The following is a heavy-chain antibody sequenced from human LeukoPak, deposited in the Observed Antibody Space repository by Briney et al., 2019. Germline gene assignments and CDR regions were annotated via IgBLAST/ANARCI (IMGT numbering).Heavy chain of an antibody. CDR2: ISAYNGNT. Sequence: ASVKVSCKASGGTFISYAISWVRQAPGQGLEWMGWISAYNGNTNYAQKLQGRVTMTTDTSTSTAYMELRSLRSDDTAVYYCARPDYDFWSGYFFLDYWGQGTLVTVSS. CDR3: ARPDYDFWSGYFFLDY. CDR1: GGTFISYA. V-gene: IGHV1-18*01. J-gene: IGHJ4*02. D-gene: IGHD3-3*01.